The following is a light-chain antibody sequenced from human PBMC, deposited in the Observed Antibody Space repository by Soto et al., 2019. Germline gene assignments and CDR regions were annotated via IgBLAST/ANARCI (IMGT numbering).Light chain of an antibody. CDR1: QDITND. CDR3: LQYHAYPRT. CDR2: EAS. Sequence: DIQMTQSPSSLSASVGDRVTITCRASQDITNDLDWFQQKPGKAPKSLIYEASILHSGVPSKFSGSGFGTDFTLTISSLQPEDFATYFCLQYHAYPRTFGQGTKVDIQ. J-gene: IGKJ1*01. V-gene: IGKV1-16*02.